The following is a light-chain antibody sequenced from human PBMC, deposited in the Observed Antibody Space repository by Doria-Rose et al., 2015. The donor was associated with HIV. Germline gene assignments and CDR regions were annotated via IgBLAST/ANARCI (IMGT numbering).Light chain of an antibody. CDR3: HQYGTSWT. CDR2: DGS. Sequence: DTVMTQSSGTLSLSPGERATLSCRASQSFSSTYLAWYQQKPGQAPSLLIYDGSTRATGIPDRFSASGSGTDFTPTINRLEPEDFALNYCHQYGTSWTFGQGTKVEI. J-gene: IGKJ1*01. V-gene: IGKV3-20*01. CDR1: QSFSSTY.